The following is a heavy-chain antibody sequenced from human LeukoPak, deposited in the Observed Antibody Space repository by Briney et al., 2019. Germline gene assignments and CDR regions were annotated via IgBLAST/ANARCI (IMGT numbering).Heavy chain of an antibody. CDR1: GFTFSDYY. D-gene: IGHD3-3*01. J-gene: IGHJ4*02. V-gene: IGHV3-11*01. CDR2: ISSSGSTI. CDR3: AKEREWLLSTQDY. Sequence: PGGSLRLSCAASGFTFSDYYMSWIRQAPGKGLEWVSYISSSGSTIYYADSVKGRFTISRDNAKNSLYLQMNSLRAEDTAVYYCAKEREWLLSTQDYWGQGTLVTVSS.